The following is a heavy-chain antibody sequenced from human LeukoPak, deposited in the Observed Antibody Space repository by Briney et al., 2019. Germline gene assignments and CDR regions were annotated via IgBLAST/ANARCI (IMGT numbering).Heavy chain of an antibody. CDR2: IRSRPSTI. V-gene: IGHV3-48*01. D-gene: IGHD7-27*01. J-gene: IGHJ4*02. CDR3: VRDHHWGFDS. Sequence: GGSLRLSCRTSGFIFSYHAMHWVRQAPGKGLEWVSYIRSRPSTIYYADSVKGRFTISRDDAKNSLYLQMNSLRAEDTAIYYCVRDHHWGFDSWGQGTQVTVSS. CDR1: GFIFSYHA.